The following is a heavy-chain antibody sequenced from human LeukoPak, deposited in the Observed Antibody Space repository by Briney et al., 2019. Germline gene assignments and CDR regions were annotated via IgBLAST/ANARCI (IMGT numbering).Heavy chain of an antibody. CDR1: GGTFSSYT. CDR2: IIPIFGTA. J-gene: IGHJ4*02. D-gene: IGHD3-10*01. Sequence: ASVKVSCKASGGTFSSYTISWVRQAPGQGLEWMGRIIPIFGTANYAQKFQGRVTITTDESTSTAYMELSSLRSEDTAVYYCASALWEVRGVIIPPDYWGQGTLVTVSS. CDR3: ASALWEVRGVIIPPDY. V-gene: IGHV1-69*05.